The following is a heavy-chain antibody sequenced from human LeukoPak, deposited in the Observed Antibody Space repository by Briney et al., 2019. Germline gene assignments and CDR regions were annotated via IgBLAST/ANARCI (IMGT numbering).Heavy chain of an antibody. V-gene: IGHV3-53*01. CDR1: GLIFSKYW. Sequence: QTGGSLRLSCAASGLIFSKYWMTWVRQAPGKGLEWVSVIYSGGSTYYADSVKGRFTISRDNSKNTLYLQMNSLRAEDTAVYHCARWDGSGSQYFDYWGQGTLVTVSS. J-gene: IGHJ4*02. D-gene: IGHD3-10*01. CDR3: ARWDGSGSQYFDY. CDR2: IYSGGST.